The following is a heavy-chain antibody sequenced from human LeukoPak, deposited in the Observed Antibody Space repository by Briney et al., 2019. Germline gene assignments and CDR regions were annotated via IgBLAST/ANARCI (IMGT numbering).Heavy chain of an antibody. CDR2: ISSSSSYI. D-gene: IGHD2-21*02. CDR3: ARLYCGGDCTEPGGSYFDY. CDR1: GFTFSSYS. Sequence: GGSLRLSCASSGFTFSSYSMNWVRQAPGKGLEWVSSISSSSSYIYYADSVKGRFTISRDNAKNSLYLQMNSLRAEDTAVYYCARLYCGGDCTEPGGSYFDYWGQGTLVTVSS. V-gene: IGHV3-21*01. J-gene: IGHJ4*02.